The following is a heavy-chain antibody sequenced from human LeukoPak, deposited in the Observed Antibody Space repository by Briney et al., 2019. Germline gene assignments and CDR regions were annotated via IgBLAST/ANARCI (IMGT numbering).Heavy chain of an antibody. D-gene: IGHD3-22*01. CDR1: GFIFSSYS. CDR3: ARVFTTRGYVQAPDY. J-gene: IGHJ4*02. Sequence: GGSLRLSCAASGFIFSSYSMTWVRQAPGKGLEWVSYISTSSSTIYYADSVKGRFTISRDDAKNSLYLQMNSLRAEDTAVYYCARVFTTRGYVQAPDYWGQGTLVTVSS. V-gene: IGHV3-48*01. CDR2: ISTSSSTI.